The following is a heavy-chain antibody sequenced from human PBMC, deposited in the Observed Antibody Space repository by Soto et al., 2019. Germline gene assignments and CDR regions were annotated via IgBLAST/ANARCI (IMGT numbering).Heavy chain of an antibody. CDR1: GYTFTSYG. V-gene: IGHV1-18*04. D-gene: IGHD6-6*01. CDR3: ARAAPYYYYYYGMDV. Sequence: QVQLVQSGAEVKKPGASVKVSCKASGYTFTSYGISWVRQAPGQGLEWMGWISAYNGNTNYAQKLQGRVTMTTDTSPSTAYMELRSLRSDDTAVYYCARAAPYYYYYYGMDVWGQGTTVTVSS. J-gene: IGHJ6*02. CDR2: ISAYNGNT.